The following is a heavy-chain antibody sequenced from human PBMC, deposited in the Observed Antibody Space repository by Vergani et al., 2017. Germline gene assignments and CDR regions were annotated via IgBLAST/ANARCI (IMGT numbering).Heavy chain of an antibody. CDR1: RFTLGDSG. J-gene: IGHJ4*02. CDR2: TWYEGNKN. D-gene: IGHD5-24*01. CDR3: ARETRDTPSSLDY. Sequence: QVQLVESGGGVVQPVRSLRLSCTPSRFTLGDSGMHWVCQAPGRGLERVSMTWYEGNKNYYADSVKGRITISKDISKNTLYLQMNSLRGDDTAVYYCARETRDTPSSLDYWGQGTLVTVSS. V-gene: IGHV3-33*01.